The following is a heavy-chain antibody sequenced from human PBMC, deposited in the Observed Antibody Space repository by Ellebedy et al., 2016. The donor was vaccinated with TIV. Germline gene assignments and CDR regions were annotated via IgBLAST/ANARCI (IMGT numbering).Heavy chain of an antibody. V-gene: IGHV3-21*04. CDR2: ISSSSSYI. Sequence: GGSLRLSXAASGFTFSSYSMNWVRQAPGKGLEWVSFISSSSSYIYYADSVKGRFTISRDNAKNSLYLQMNSLRAEDTAVYYCAKPLLVRVAINYYFDYWGQGTLVTVSS. CDR1: GFTFSSYS. D-gene: IGHD3-3*01. CDR3: AKPLLVRVAINYYFDY. J-gene: IGHJ4*01.